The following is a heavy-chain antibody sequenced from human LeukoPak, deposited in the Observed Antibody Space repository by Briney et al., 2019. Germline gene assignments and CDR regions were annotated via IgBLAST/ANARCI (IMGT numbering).Heavy chain of an antibody. J-gene: IGHJ3*02. D-gene: IGHD6-13*01. CDR3: ARRGAQKLAQDAFDI. CDR2: ISYNGDT. CDR1: GGSVTTSY. V-gene: IGHV4-59*08. Sequence: PSETLSLTCTVSGGSVTTSYWSWIRQPPGKGLEWIGHISYNGDTDYNPSLKSRVTISIDRSRNQFSLKLSSVTAAESAVYYCARRGAQKLAQDAFDIWGQGTMVTVSA.